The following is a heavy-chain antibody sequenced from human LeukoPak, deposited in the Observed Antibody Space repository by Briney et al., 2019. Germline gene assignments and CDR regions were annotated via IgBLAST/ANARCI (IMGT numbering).Heavy chain of an antibody. J-gene: IGHJ4*02. CDR3: ARDRSWAAAGGYYFDY. V-gene: IGHV4-59*01. D-gene: IGHD6-13*01. CDR1: GGSISSYY. Sequence: SETLSLTCTVSGGSISSYYWSWIRQPPGKGLEWIGYIYYSGSTDYNPSLKSRVTISVDTSKNQFSLKLSSVTAADTAVYYCARDRSWAAAGGYYFDYWGQGTLVTVSS. CDR2: IYYSGST.